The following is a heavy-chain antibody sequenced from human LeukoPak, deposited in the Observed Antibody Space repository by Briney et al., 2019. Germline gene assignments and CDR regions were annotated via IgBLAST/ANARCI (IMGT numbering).Heavy chain of an antibody. CDR1: GFTFSSYA. D-gene: IGHD1-26*01. CDR3: AKYQSYLTLFDAFDI. Sequence: PGGSLRLSCAASGFTFSSYAMSWVRQAQGKGLEWVSAISGSGGSTYYADSVKGRFTISRDNSKNTLYLQMNSLRAEDTAVYYCAKYQSYLTLFDAFDIWGQGTMVTVSS. J-gene: IGHJ3*02. V-gene: IGHV3-23*01. CDR2: ISGSGGST.